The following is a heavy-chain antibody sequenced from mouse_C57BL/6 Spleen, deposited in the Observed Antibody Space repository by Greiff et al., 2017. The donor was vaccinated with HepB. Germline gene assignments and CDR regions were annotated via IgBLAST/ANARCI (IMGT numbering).Heavy chain of an antibody. CDR2: ISYSGST. V-gene: IGHV3-1*01. J-gene: IGHJ4*01. CDR1: GYSITSGYD. CDR3: ARAGILYAMDY. Sequence: EVMLVESGPGMVKPSQSLSLTCTVTGYSITSGYDWHWIRHFPGNKLEWMGYISYSGSTNYNPSLKSRISITHDTSKNHFFLKLNSVTTEDTATYYCARAGILYAMDYWGQGTSVTVSS. D-gene: IGHD4-1*01.